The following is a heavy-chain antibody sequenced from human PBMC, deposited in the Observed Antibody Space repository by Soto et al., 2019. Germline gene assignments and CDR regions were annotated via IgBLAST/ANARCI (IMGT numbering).Heavy chain of an antibody. D-gene: IGHD3-22*01. J-gene: IGHJ3*02. V-gene: IGHV1-69*13. CDR1: GGTFSSYA. Sequence: GASVKVSCKASGGTFSSYAISWVRQAPGQGLEWMGGIIPIFGTANYAQKFQGRVTITADESTSTAYMELSSLRSEDTAVYYCAREVGSDYYDSSGYYLRPWAFDIWGQGTMVTVSS. CDR3: AREVGSDYYDSSGYYLRPWAFDI. CDR2: IIPIFGTA.